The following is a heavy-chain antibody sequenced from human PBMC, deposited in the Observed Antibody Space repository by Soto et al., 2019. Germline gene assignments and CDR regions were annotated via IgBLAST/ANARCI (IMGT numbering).Heavy chain of an antibody. J-gene: IGHJ4*02. CDR3: ARRYGPYFDN. Sequence: PFETPSLSYAVDGGAFRDHYCTWFRQPPGTGLEWIGYIYYSGSTNYNPSLKTRVTISVDTSKNQLSLKLSSVTAADTAVYYRARRYGPYFDNWGQGTLVTVYS. D-gene: IGHD4-17*01. V-gene: IGHV4-59*08. CDR2: IYYSGST. CDR1: GGAFRDHY.